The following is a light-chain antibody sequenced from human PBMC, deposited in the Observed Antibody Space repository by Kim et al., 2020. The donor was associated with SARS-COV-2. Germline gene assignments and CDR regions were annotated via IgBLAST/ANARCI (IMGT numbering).Light chain of an antibody. V-gene: IGKV3-20*01. CDR2: GAS. CDR1: HSVSSTS. CDR3: QQYGSSPVT. Sequence: PPGETATLSCRASHSVSSTSLAWYQQNPGQAPRLFIYGASSRATGIPDRFSGSGSGTDFTLTISRLEPDDFAIYYCQQYGSSPVTFGQGTKVDIK. J-gene: IGKJ1*01.